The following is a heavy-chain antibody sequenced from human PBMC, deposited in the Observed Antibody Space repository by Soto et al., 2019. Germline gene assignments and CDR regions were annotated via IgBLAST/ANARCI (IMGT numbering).Heavy chain of an antibody. CDR1: GGSFSGNY. CDR3: ARGREGGGAS. Sequence: QVQLQQWGAGLLKPSETLSLTCGVYGGSFSGNYWSWIRQPPGEGLEWIGEIKPSGSTNYSPSLKRRATISADTSKNQCSLKRSSGIAADTAVYYCARGREGGGASWGQGTLVTVSS. D-gene: IGHD1-26*01. V-gene: IGHV4-34*01. CDR2: IKPSGST. J-gene: IGHJ5*02.